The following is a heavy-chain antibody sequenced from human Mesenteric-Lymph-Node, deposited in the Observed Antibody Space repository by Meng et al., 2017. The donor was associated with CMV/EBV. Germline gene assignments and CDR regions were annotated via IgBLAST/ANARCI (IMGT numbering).Heavy chain of an antibody. CDR3: ARDQVQADLDTFHPDYYYGMDV. CDR1: GYTFTSYA. Sequence: ASVKVSCKASGYTFTSYAMHWVRQAPGQRLEWMGWSNADNGNTKYSQEFQGRVTITRDTSASTAYMELSSLRSEDTAVYYCARDQVQADLDTFHPDYYYGMDVWGQGTTVTVSS. D-gene: IGHD2/OR15-2a*01. CDR2: SNADNGNT. V-gene: IGHV1-3*02. J-gene: IGHJ6*02.